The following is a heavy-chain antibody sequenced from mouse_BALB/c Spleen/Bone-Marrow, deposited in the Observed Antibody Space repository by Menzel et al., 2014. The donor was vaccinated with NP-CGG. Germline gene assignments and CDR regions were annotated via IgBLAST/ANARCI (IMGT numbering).Heavy chain of an antibody. CDR1: GFTFTDYY. J-gene: IGHJ1*01. CDR2: IRNKAKGYTT. V-gene: IGHV7-3*02. CDR3: ARDENVGIYWYFDV. Sequence: DVKLVESGGGSVQPGGSLRLSCATSGFTFTDYYMSWVRQPPGKALEWLGFIRNKAKGYTTDYSASVKGRFTISRDNSQRILYLQMNTLRAEDSATYYCARDENVGIYWYFDVWGAGTTVIASS.